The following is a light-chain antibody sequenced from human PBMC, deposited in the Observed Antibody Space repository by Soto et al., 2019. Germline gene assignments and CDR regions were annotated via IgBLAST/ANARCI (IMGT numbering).Light chain of an antibody. V-gene: IGKV1-5*03. CDR1: QSVSTW. CDR3: QQYNSWT. CDR2: KAS. Sequence: DIQRTQSPSTLSASVGDRVTITCRASQSVSTWLAWYQQKPGKAPKLLIYKASSLESGVPSRFIGSGSGTEFTLTISSMQPDDFASYYCQQYNSWTFGQGTKVDIK. J-gene: IGKJ1*01.